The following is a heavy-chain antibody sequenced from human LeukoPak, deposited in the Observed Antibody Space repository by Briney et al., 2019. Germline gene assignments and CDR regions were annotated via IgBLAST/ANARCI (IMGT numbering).Heavy chain of an antibody. V-gene: IGHV4-30-2*01. D-gene: IGHD3-22*01. CDR2: IYHSGST. CDR1: GGSISSGGYS. CDR3: ATSDYYDSSGYIW. J-gene: IGHJ4*02. Sequence: PSQTLSLTCAVSGGSISSGGYSWSWIRQPPGKGLEWIGYIYHSGSTYYNPSLKSRVTISVDRSKNQFSLKLSSVTAADTAVYYCATSDYYDSSGYIWWGQGTLVTVSS.